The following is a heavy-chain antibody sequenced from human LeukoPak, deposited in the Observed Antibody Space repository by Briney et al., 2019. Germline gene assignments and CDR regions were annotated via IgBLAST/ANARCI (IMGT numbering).Heavy chain of an antibody. J-gene: IGHJ4*02. V-gene: IGHV3-30-3*01. Sequence: GGSLRLSCAASGFTFSDYYMSWIRQAPGKGLEWVAVISYDGSNKYYADSVKGRFTISRDNSKNTLYLQMNSLRAEDTAVYYCARDTQWLPSGVWGQGTLVTVSS. CDR3: ARDTQWLPSGV. D-gene: IGHD6-19*01. CDR1: GFTFSDYY. CDR2: ISYDGSNK.